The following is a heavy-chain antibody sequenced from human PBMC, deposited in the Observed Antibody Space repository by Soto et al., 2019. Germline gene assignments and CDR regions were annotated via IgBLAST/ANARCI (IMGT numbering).Heavy chain of an antibody. CDR2: IYYSGST. CDR1: GVSISRYY. CDR3: ARVGSSGWYEIDY. J-gene: IGHJ4*02. D-gene: IGHD6-19*01. Sequence: SETLSLTCTVSGVSISRYYWNWLRQPPGKGLEWIGYIYYSGSTNYNPSLKSRVTISGDTSKNQFSLKLSSVTAADTAVYYCARVGSSGWYEIDYWGQGTLVTVPQ. V-gene: IGHV4-59*01.